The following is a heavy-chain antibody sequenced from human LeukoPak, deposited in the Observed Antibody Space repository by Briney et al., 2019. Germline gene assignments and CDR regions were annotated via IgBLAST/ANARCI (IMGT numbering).Heavy chain of an antibody. D-gene: IGHD6-13*01. J-gene: IGHJ4*02. CDR3: AKTRGMKASTPYFDY. CDR2: IRYDGSNK. CDR1: GFTFSSYG. Sequence: GGSLRLSCAASGFTFSSYGMHWVRQAPGKGLEWVAFIRYDGSNKYYADSVKGRFTISRDNSKNTLYLQMNSLRAEDTAVYYCAKTRGMKASTPYFDYWGQGTLVTVSS. V-gene: IGHV3-30*02.